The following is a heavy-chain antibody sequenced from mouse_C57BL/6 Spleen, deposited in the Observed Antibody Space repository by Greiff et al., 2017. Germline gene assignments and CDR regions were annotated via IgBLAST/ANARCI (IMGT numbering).Heavy chain of an antibody. Sequence: EVKLVESGGGLVKPGGSLKLSCAASGFTFSDYGMHWVRQAPEKGLEWVAYISSGSSTIYYADTVKGRFTISRDNAKNNLFLQMTSLRSEDTAMYYCATGGYSNYFDYWGQGTTLTVSS. CDR3: ATGGYSNYFDY. J-gene: IGHJ2*01. CDR2: ISSGSSTI. D-gene: IGHD2-5*01. CDR1: GFTFSDYG. V-gene: IGHV5-17*01.